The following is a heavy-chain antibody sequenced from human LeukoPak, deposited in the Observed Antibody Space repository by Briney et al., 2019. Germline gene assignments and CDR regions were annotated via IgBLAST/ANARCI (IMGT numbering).Heavy chain of an antibody. J-gene: IGHJ4*02. CDR1: GGSISSYY. V-gene: IGHV4-59*12. D-gene: IGHD3-22*01. CDR3: AGLNYYDSSEGFDY. CDR2: IYYSGST. Sequence: SETLSLTCTVSGGSISSYYWSWIRQPPGKGLEWIGYIYYSGSTNYNPSLKSRVTMSVDTSKNQFSLKLSSVTAADTAVYYCAGLNYYDSSEGFDYWGQGTLVTVSS.